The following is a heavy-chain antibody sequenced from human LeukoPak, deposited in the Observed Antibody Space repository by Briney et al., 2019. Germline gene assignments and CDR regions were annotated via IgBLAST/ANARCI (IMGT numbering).Heavy chain of an antibody. V-gene: IGHV1-8*03. CDR1: GGTFSSYD. Sequence: GASVKVSCKASGGTFSSYDINWVRQATGQGLEWMGWMNPNSGNTGYAQKFQGRVTITRSTSISTAYMELSSLRSEDTAVYYCARGLPFSNYYDSSGYFRGRRWFDPWGQGTLVTVSS. J-gene: IGHJ5*02. D-gene: IGHD3-22*01. CDR2: MNPNSGNT. CDR3: ARGLPFSNYYDSSGYFRGRRWFDP.